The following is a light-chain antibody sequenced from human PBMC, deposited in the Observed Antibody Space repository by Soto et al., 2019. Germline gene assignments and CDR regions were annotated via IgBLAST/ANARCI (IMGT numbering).Light chain of an antibody. CDR1: QSISSL. J-gene: IGKJ1*01. CDR3: QQYNSYPWT. CDR2: KAS. Sequence: DIQITQSPSTLSASVGDRVTITCRASQSISSLLAWYQQKPGKAPKLLIYKASSLESGVPSRFSGSGSGTEFTLTISSLQPDDFATYYCQQYNSYPWTFGQGTKVDI. V-gene: IGKV1-5*03.